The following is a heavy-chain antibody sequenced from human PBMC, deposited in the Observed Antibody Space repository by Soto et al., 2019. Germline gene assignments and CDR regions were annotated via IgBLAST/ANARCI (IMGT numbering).Heavy chain of an antibody. J-gene: IGHJ6*02. V-gene: IGHV1-69*01. Sequence: VQLVQSGAEVKKPGSSVKVSCKASGGTFSSYAISWVRQAPGQGLEWMGGIIPIFGTANYAQKFQGRVTITADESTSTAYMELSSLRSEDTAVYYCARGPGSSSPNYYYGMDVWGQGTTVTVSS. D-gene: IGHD6-13*01. CDR3: ARGPGSSSPNYYYGMDV. CDR2: IIPIFGTA. CDR1: GGTFSSYA.